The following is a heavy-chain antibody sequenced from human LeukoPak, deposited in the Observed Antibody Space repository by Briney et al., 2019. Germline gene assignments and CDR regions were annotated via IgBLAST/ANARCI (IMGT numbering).Heavy chain of an antibody. J-gene: IGHJ4*02. CDR1: GFTFSSYS. CDR2: IDYGGSVT. Sequence: PGGSLRLSCAASGFTFSSYSMNWVRQAPGKGPEWLSYIDYGGSVTHYAESVKGRFSISRDNVENSLYLHMNSLRVEDTAVYCCTRDLEYWSQGVQVTVSS. CDR3: TRDLEY. V-gene: IGHV3-48*01.